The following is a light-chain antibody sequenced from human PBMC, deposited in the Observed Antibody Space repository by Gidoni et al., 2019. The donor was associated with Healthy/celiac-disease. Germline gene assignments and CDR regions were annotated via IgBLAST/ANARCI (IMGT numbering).Light chain of an antibody. Sequence: IQITQSPSSVSASVGDRATITRRASQSISSWLAWYQQKPGKDPKLLIYAASSLQSGVPSRFSGSGSGTDFTLTSSSMQPEDFATYYCQQANSFPFTFGPGTKVDIK. CDR1: QSISSW. J-gene: IGKJ3*01. CDR3: QQANSFPFT. V-gene: IGKV1D-12*01. CDR2: AAS.